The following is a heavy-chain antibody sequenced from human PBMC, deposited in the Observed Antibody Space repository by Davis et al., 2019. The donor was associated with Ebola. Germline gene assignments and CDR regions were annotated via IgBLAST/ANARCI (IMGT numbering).Heavy chain of an antibody. CDR3: VQHGPGDFWYFGL. D-gene: IGHD4-17*01. V-gene: IGHV3-53*01. J-gene: IGHJ2*01. CDR1: GFTVSSNY. CDR2: IYSGGNT. Sequence: GGSLRLSCAASGFTVSSNYMSWVRQAPGKGLEWVSVIYSGGNTIYADFVKGRLTISRDISENTLYLQMNNLRDEDTAMYYCVQHGPGDFWYFGLWGRGTLVTVSS.